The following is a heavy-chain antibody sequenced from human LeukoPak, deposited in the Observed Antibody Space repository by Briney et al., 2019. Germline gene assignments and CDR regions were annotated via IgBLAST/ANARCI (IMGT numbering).Heavy chain of an antibody. CDR1: GGPFSGYY. D-gene: IGHD3-22*01. Sequence: SETLSLTCAVYGGPFSGYYWSWIRQPPGKGLEWIGYIYYSGSTNYNPSLKSRVTISVDTSKNQFSLKLSSVTAADTAVYYCAGYYDSSGQPLDAFDIWGQGTMVTVSS. J-gene: IGHJ3*02. V-gene: IGHV4-59*08. CDR2: IYYSGST. CDR3: AGYYDSSGQPLDAFDI.